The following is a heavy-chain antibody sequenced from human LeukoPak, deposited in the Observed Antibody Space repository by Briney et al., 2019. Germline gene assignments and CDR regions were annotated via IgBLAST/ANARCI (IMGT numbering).Heavy chain of an antibody. D-gene: IGHD3-22*01. CDR2: IRYDGSNK. V-gene: IGHV3-30*02. Sequence: GGSLRLSCAASGFTFSSYGMHWVRQAPGKGLEWAAFIRYDGSNKYYADSVKGRFTISRDNSKNTLYLRMNSLRAADTAVYYCAKDPTHYRVWDDYDSTVLSYWGQGTLVTVSS. CDR1: GFTFSSYG. J-gene: IGHJ4*02. CDR3: AKDPTHYRVWDDYDSTVLSY.